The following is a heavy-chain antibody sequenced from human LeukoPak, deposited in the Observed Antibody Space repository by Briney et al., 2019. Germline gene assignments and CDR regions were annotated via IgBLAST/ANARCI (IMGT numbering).Heavy chain of an antibody. CDR2: TWSDGSNK. J-gene: IGHJ4*02. CDR1: GFTLSSYA. Sequence: GGSLRLSCAASGFTLSSYAMHWVRQAPGKGLEWVAVTWSDGSNKNYADSAKGRFTISRDNFKNTVYLQMSSLRAEDTALYYCARGMGGWSINIFDYWGQGTLVTVSS. D-gene: IGHD6-19*01. CDR3: ARGMGGWSINIFDY. V-gene: IGHV3-33*01.